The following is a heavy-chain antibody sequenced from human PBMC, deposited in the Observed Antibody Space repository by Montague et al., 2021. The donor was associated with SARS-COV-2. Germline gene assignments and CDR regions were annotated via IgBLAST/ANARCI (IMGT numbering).Heavy chain of an antibody. J-gene: IGHJ4*02. CDR3: ARGMIRGVTTPFDY. V-gene: IGHV4-39*02. CDR1: SGSIIRSGYY. Sequence: SETLSLTCSVSSGSIIRSGYYWGWIRQPPGKELEWIGNIYYSGTTYYNPSLQSRGTISVDTSKNHLSLRLSSVTAADTAAYFCARGMIRGVTTPFDYWGQGSQVTVSS. D-gene: IGHD3-10*01. CDR2: IYYSGTT.